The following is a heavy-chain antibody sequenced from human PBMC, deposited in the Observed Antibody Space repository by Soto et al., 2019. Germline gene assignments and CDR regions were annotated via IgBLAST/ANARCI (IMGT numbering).Heavy chain of an antibody. J-gene: IGHJ6*02. CDR3: AKGIAYYYYYGMDV. Sequence: PVGSLRLSCAASGFTFSSYAMSWVRQAPGKGLEWVSAISGSGGSTYYADSVKGRFTISRDNSKNTLYLQMNSLRAEDTAVYYCAKGIAYYYYYGMDVWGQGTTVTVSS. CDR2: ISGSGGST. V-gene: IGHV3-23*01. D-gene: IGHD2-15*01. CDR1: GFTFSSYA.